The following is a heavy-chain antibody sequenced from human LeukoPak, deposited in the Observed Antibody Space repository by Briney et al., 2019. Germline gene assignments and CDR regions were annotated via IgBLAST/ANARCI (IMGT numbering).Heavy chain of an antibody. Sequence: AGGSLRLSCAASGFTFSSYSMNWVRQAPGKGLEWVSYISSSSSTIYYADSVKGRFTISRDNAKNSLYLQMNSLRAEDTAVYYCARSPDGWGPNHLFDYWGQGTLVTVSS. CDR2: ISSSSSTI. V-gene: IGHV3-48*01. D-gene: IGHD3-10*01. CDR3: ARSPDGWGPNHLFDY. J-gene: IGHJ4*02. CDR1: GFTFSSYS.